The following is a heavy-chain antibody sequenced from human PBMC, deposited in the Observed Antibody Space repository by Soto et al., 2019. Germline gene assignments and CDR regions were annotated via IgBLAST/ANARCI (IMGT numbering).Heavy chain of an antibody. CDR1: GFTFSSYA. V-gene: IGHV3-23*01. CDR3: AKDGYSGYNFVRLFDD. Sequence: GGSLRLSCAASGFTFSSYAMSWVRQAPGKGLEWVSAISGSGGSTYYADSVKGRFTISRDNSKNTLYLQMNSLRAEDTAVYYCAKDGYSGYNFVRLFDDWGQGTLVNLSS. D-gene: IGHD5-12*01. J-gene: IGHJ4*02. CDR2: ISGSGGST.